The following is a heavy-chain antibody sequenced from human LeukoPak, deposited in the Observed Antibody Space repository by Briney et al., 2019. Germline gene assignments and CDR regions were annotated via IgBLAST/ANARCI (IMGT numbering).Heavy chain of an antibody. CDR2: IKEDESEK. V-gene: IGHV3-7*01. Sequence: GGSLRLSCAASGFTFSNAWMSWVRQAPGKGLEWVANIKEDESEKYYVDSVKGRFTISRDNAKNSLYLQMNSLRAEDTAVYYCARLRAFDIWGQGTMVTVSS. CDR1: GFTFSNAW. J-gene: IGHJ3*02. CDR3: ARLRAFDI.